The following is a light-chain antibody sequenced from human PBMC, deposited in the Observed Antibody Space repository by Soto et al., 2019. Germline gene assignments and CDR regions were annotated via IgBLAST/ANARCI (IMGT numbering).Light chain of an antibody. CDR1: SSDVGGYDY. Sequence: QSVLTQPRSVSGSPGQSVTISCTGTSSDVGGYDYVSWYQQHPGKAPKLMIYDVTKRPSGVPDRFSGSRSGNTASLTISGLQAEDDAAYYCCSYAGTYTFYVFGTGTKVTVL. V-gene: IGLV2-11*01. CDR3: CSYAGTYTFYV. J-gene: IGLJ1*01. CDR2: DVT.